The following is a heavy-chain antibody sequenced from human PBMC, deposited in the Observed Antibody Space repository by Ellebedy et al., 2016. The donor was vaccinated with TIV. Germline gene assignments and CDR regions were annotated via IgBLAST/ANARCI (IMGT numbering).Heavy chain of an antibody. Sequence: GESLKISCAASGFTFSSYGMHWVRQAPGKGLEWVAVIWYDGSNKYYADSVKGRFTISRDNSKNTLYLQMNSLRAEDTAVYYCARDRVAAAAYDAFDIWGQGTMVTVSS. V-gene: IGHV3-33*01. J-gene: IGHJ3*02. D-gene: IGHD6-13*01. CDR2: IWYDGSNK. CDR1: GFTFSSYG. CDR3: ARDRVAAAAYDAFDI.